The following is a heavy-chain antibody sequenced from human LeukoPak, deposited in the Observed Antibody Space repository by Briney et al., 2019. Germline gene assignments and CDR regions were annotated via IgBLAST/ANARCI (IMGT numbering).Heavy chain of an antibody. CDR1: GFTFSNYE. J-gene: IGHJ4*02. V-gene: IGHV3-21*01. CDR2: ISSSSSYI. Sequence: GGSLRLSCAASGFTFSNYEMNWVRQAPGKGLEWVSSISSSSSYIYYADSVKGRFTISRDNAKNSLYLQMNSLRAEDTAVYYCARDFPSRYGSGSYYSFDYWGQGTLVTVSS. D-gene: IGHD3-10*01. CDR3: ARDFPSRYGSGSYYSFDY.